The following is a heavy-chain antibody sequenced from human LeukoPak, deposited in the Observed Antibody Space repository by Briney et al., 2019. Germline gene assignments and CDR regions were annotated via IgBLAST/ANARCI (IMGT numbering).Heavy chain of an antibody. Sequence: SVKVSCKASGGTFSSYAISWVRQAPGQGLEWMGGIIPIFGTANYAQKFQGRVTITADESTSTAYMELSSLRSEDTAVYYCAIMGDFWSGHRHNWFDPWGQGTLVTVSS. CDR2: IIPIFGTA. V-gene: IGHV1-69*01. CDR3: AIMGDFWSGHRHNWFDP. J-gene: IGHJ5*02. CDR1: GGTFSSYA. D-gene: IGHD3-3*01.